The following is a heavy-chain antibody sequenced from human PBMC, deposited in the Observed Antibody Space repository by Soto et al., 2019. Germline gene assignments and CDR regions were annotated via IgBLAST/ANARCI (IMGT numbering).Heavy chain of an antibody. CDR3: TKDRHLDGIWTFDF. CDR1: GFTFGTYT. V-gene: IGHV3-23*01. J-gene: IGHJ4*02. D-gene: IGHD3-9*01. Sequence: GGSLRLSCAASGFTFGTYTMNWVRQAPGKGLEWVSALGGGGDTHYAESVKGRFTISRDYSKNILLLQMNSLRDEDSAIYYCTKDRHLDGIWTFDFWGQGTLVTVSS. CDR2: LGGGGDT.